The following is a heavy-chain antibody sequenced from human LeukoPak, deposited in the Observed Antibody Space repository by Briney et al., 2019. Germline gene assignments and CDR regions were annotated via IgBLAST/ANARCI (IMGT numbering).Heavy chain of an antibody. J-gene: IGHJ4*02. CDR3: ARGVGATQEPFDY. Sequence: GGSLRLSCAASGFTFSSYWMHWVRPAPGKGLVRVSRINSDGSTINYADSVKGRFTISRDNAKNTLYLQMNSLRAEDTAVYYCARGVGATQEPFDYWGQGTLVTVSS. D-gene: IGHD1-26*01. CDR2: INSDGSTI. V-gene: IGHV3-74*01. CDR1: GFTFSSYW.